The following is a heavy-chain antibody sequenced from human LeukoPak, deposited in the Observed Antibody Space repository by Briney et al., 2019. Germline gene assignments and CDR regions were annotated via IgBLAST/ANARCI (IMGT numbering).Heavy chain of an antibody. D-gene: IGHD2-2*01. J-gene: IGHJ5*02. Sequence: GASVKVSCKASGYTFTSYGISWVRQAPGQGLEWMGWISAYNGNTNYAQKLQGRVTITTDTSTSTAYMELRSLRSDDTAVYYCARARRCSSTSCYGNWFNPWGQGTLVTVSS. V-gene: IGHV1-18*01. CDR3: ARARRCSSTSCYGNWFNP. CDR1: GYTFTSYG. CDR2: ISAYNGNT.